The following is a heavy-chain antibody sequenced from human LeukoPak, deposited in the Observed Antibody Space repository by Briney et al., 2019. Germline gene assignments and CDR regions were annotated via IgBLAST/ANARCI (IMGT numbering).Heavy chain of an antibody. CDR1: GFTFSSYA. Sequence: GGSLRLSCAASGFTFSSYAMHWVRQAPGKGLEWVALISYDGSNKYHADSVKGRFTISRDNSKNTLYLQMNSLRGEDTAVYYCARGLSGYYFDYWGQGTLVTVSS. CDR2: ISYDGSNK. V-gene: IGHV3-30*04. J-gene: IGHJ4*02. CDR3: ARGLSGYYFDY. D-gene: IGHD6-25*01.